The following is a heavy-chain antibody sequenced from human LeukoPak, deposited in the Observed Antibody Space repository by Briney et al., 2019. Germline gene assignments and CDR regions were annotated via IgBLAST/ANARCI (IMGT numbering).Heavy chain of an antibody. D-gene: IGHD3-3*01. J-gene: IGHJ4*02. V-gene: IGHV3-23*01. CDR1: GFTFSSYA. CDR3: AKTVYDFWSGYSAGPDY. Sequence: QPGGSLRLSCAASGFTFSSYAMSWVRQAPGKGLEWVSAISGSGGSTYYADSVKGRFTISRDNSKNTLYLQMNSLRAEDTAVYYCAKTVYDFWSGYSAGPDYWGQGTLVTVSS. CDR2: ISGSGGST.